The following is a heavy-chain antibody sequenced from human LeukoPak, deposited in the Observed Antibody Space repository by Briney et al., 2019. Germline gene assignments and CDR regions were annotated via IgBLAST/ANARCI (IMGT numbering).Heavy chain of an antibody. CDR3: ARGVPSPFPDPFDH. J-gene: IGHJ4*02. CDR2: IYSGGAT. Sequence: PGGSLRLSCAVSGFTVSNNYLSWVRQAPGKGPEWVSVIYSGGATHYADSVKGRFTTSRDNSKNTLYLQMNSLRSEDTAVYYCARGVPSPFPDPFDHWGQGTLVTVSS. V-gene: IGHV3-66*02. CDR1: GFTVSNNY. D-gene: IGHD2/OR15-2a*01.